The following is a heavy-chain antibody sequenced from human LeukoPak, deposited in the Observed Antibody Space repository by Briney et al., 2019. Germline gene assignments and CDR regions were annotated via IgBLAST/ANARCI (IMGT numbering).Heavy chain of an antibody. CDR3: ARDGGIVVVPAADPTAFDI. V-gene: IGHV3-21*01. Sequence: GGSLRLSCAASGFTFSNYAMIWVRQAPGKGLEWVSSISSSSSYIYYADSVKGRFTISRDNAKNSLYLQMNSLRAEDTAVYYCARDGGIVVVPAADPTAFDIWGQGTMVTVSS. CDR2: ISSSSSYI. J-gene: IGHJ3*02. D-gene: IGHD2-2*01. CDR1: GFTFSNYA.